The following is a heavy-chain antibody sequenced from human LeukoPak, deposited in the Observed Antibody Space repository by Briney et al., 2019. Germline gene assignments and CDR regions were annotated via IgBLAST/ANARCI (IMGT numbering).Heavy chain of an antibody. CDR3: ARDISQQLGPGFDY. V-gene: IGHV3-33*08. CDR2: IWSDGSNK. J-gene: IGHJ4*02. Sequence: TGGSLRLSCAASGFTFSSYSMNWVRQAPGKGLEWVAAIWSDGSNKYYADSVKGRFTISRDNSKNTLYLQMNSLRAEDTAVYYCARDISQQLGPGFDYWGQGTLVTVSS. CDR1: GFTFSSYS. D-gene: IGHD6-13*01.